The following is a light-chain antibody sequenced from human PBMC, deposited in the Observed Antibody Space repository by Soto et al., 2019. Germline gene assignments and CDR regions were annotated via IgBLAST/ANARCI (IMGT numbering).Light chain of an antibody. Sequence: QSALTQPASVSGSPGQSITISCTGTSSDVGAYNYVSWYQQHSGKAPKLIIYEVTNRPSGVSNRFSASKSGNTASLTIFGLQAEDEADYYCSSYTSSSSWVLGGGTKVTVL. CDR3: SSYTSSSSWV. CDR2: EVT. CDR1: SSDVGAYNY. V-gene: IGLV2-14*01. J-gene: IGLJ3*02.